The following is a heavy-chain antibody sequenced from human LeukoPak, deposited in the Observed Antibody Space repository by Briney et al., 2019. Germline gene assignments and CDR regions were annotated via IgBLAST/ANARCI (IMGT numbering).Heavy chain of an antibody. CDR2: INHSGST. Sequence: TSETLSLTCAVYSGSFSGYYWSWIRQPPGKGLEWIGEINHSGSTNYNPSLKSRVTISVDTSKNQFSLKLSSVTAADTAVYYCARGRLRRLCWFDPWGQGTLVTVSS. CDR3: ARGRLRRLCWFDP. J-gene: IGHJ5*02. V-gene: IGHV4-34*01. CDR1: SGSFSGYY. D-gene: IGHD6-25*01.